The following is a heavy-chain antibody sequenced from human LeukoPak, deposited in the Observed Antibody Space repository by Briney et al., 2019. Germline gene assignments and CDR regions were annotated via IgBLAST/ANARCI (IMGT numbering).Heavy chain of an antibody. CDR3: ARVVVSTTNRFDP. D-gene: IGHD5/OR15-5a*01. CDR1: GFMFTSYW. V-gene: IGHV3-7*05. Sequence: PGGSLRLSCAASGFMFTSYWMSWVRQAPGKGLEWVASINHDGSEKYYVDPVKGRFTISRDNAKNSLYLQMNSLRAEDTAVYHCARVVVSTTNRFDPWGQGTLVTVSS. J-gene: IGHJ5*02. CDR2: INHDGSEK.